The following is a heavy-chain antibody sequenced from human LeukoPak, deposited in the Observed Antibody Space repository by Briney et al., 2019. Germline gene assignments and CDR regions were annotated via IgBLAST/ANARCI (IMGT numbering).Heavy chain of an antibody. Sequence: GGSLRLSCVASGLTFSSYSMNWVRQAPGKGLEWVSYISSSSYSIYYADSVKGRFTISRDNAKNSLYLQMNSLRAEDTAVYYCASSPTDRSGYPLFDYWGQGTLVTVSS. CDR2: ISSSSYSI. J-gene: IGHJ4*02. CDR1: GLTFSSYS. CDR3: ASSPTDRSGYPLFDY. D-gene: IGHD3-22*01. V-gene: IGHV3-48*01.